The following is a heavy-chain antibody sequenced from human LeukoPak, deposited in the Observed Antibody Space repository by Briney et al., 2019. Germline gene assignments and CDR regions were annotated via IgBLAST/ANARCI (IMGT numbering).Heavy chain of an antibody. CDR1: GVSISSYY. D-gene: IGHD4-23*01. J-gene: IGHJ4*02. V-gene: IGHV4-59*08. Sequence: PSETLSLTCTVSGVSISSYYWSWIRQPPGKGLEWIGYVYHNGKTKYNPSLKSRATISVDTSENQFSLWLSSVTAADSAVYYCASLSDYGSNFFDYWGQGTLVAVSS. CDR2: VYHNGKT. CDR3: ASLSDYGSNFFDY.